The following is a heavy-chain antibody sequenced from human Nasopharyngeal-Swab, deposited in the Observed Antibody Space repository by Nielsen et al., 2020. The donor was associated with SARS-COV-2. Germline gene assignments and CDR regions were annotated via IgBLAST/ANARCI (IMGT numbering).Heavy chain of an antibody. D-gene: IGHD1-26*01. Sequence: SETLSLTCTVSGGSISSSSYYWGWIRQPPGKGLEWIGYIYYSGSTNYNPSLKSRVTISVDTSKNQFSLKLSSVTAADTAVYYCVRSYCFDYWGQGTLVTVSS. CDR1: GGSISSSSYY. CDR3: VRSYCFDY. CDR2: IYYSGST. J-gene: IGHJ4*02. V-gene: IGHV4-61*05.